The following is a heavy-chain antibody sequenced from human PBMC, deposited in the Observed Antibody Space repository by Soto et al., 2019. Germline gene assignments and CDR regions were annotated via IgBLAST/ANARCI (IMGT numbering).Heavy chain of an antibody. Sequence: GGSLRLSCAASGFTFSSYGMHWVRQAPGKGLEWVAVISYDGSNKYYADSVKGRFTISRDNSKNTLYLQMNSLRAEDTAVYYCAKIYRAADYDFWSGALSGMDVWGQGTTVTVSS. J-gene: IGHJ6*02. V-gene: IGHV3-30*18. D-gene: IGHD3-3*01. CDR2: ISYDGSNK. CDR3: AKIYRAADYDFWSGALSGMDV. CDR1: GFTFSSYG.